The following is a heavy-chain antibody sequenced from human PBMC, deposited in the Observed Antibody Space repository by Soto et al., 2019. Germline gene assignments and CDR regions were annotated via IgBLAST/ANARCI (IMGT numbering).Heavy chain of an antibody. CDR2: IYTSGST. Sequence: SETLSLTCTVSGGSISSYYWSWIRQPAGKGLEWIGRIYTSGSTNYNPSLKSRVTMSVDTSKNQFSLKLSSVTAADTAVYYCARVGPWVPYYYDSSPYTFENWFDPWGQGTLVTVSS. CDR3: ARVGPWVPYYYDSSPYTFENWFDP. J-gene: IGHJ5*02. V-gene: IGHV4-4*07. D-gene: IGHD3-22*01. CDR1: GGSISSYY.